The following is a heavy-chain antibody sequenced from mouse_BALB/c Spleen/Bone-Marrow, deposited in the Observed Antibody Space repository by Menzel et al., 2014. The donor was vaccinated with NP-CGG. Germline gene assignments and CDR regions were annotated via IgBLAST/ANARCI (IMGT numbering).Heavy chain of an antibody. D-gene: IGHD1-1*01. Sequence: EVKLMESGPSLVKPSQTLSLTCSVTGGSINSGYWNWVRRFPGNKLDYMGYISYSGSTYYNTSLKSRMSITRDTSKNQYYLQLNSVTTEDTATYYCAIITTAWYFDDWGAGTTVTVSS. CDR2: ISYSGST. J-gene: IGHJ1*01. V-gene: IGHV3-8*02. CDR1: GGSINSGY. CDR3: AIITTAWYFDD.